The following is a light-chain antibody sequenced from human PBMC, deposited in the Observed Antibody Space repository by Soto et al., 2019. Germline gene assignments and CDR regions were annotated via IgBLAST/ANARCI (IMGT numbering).Light chain of an antibody. Sequence: IVLTQSPATLSLSPGESATLSCRATRSVSSYLAWYQQKPGQAPRLLIYDASSRPTDIPARFSGSGSGTDFTLTISSLEPEDFALYYCQQRSDWPITFGQGTRLAI. CDR1: RSVSSY. CDR2: DAS. V-gene: IGKV3-11*01. CDR3: QQRSDWPIT. J-gene: IGKJ5*01.